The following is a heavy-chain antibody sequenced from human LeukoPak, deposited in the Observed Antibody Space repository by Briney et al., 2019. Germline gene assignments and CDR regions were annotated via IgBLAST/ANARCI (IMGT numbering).Heavy chain of an antibody. J-gene: IGHJ4*02. CDR1: GFTFTSSA. CDR2: IVVGSGNT. Sequence: SSGKVSCKASGFTFTSSAVQWVRQARGQRLEWIGWIVVGSGNTNYAQKFQERVTITRDMSTSTAYMELSSLRPEDTAVYSCAAPRGLLAFEYWGQGTLVTVSS. CDR3: AAPRGLLAFEY. V-gene: IGHV1-58*01. D-gene: IGHD3-10*01.